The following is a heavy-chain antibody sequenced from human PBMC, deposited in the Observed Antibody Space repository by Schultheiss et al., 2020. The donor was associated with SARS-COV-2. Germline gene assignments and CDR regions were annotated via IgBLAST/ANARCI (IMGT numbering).Heavy chain of an antibody. CDR1: GFTFSSYG. J-gene: IGHJ6*02. V-gene: IGHV3-30*02. D-gene: IGHD4-17*01. CDR2: IRYDGSNK. Sequence: GGSLRLSCAASGFTFSSYGMHWVRQAPGKGLEWVAFIRYDGSNKYYADSVKGRFTISRDNSKNTLYLQMNSLRAEDTAVYYCAKDGPATVTTDDYYYGMDVWGQGTTVTVSS. CDR3: AKDGPATVTTDDYYYGMDV.